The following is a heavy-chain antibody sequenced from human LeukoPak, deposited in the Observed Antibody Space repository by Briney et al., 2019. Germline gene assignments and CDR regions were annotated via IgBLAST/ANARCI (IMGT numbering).Heavy chain of an antibody. V-gene: IGHV3-48*03. CDR1: GFTFSSYE. CDR2: ISSSGSTI. D-gene: IGHD3-22*01. CDR3: ASQTTYYYDSSEGSRVWVTDY. J-gene: IGHJ4*02. Sequence: AGGSLRLSCAASGFTFSSYEMNWVRQAPGKGLEWVSYISSSGSTIYYADSVKGRFTISRDNAKNSLYLQMNSLRAEDTAVYYCASQTTYYYDSSEGSRVWVTDYWGQGTLVTVSS.